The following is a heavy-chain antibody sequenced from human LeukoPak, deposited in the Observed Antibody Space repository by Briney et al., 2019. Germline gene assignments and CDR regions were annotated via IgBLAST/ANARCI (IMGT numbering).Heavy chain of an antibody. CDR2: INPNSGGT. CDR3: ARGSAITGTTVVRWYYFDY. V-gene: IGHV1-2*02. D-gene: IGHD1-20*01. J-gene: IGHJ4*02. CDR1: GYTFTGYY. Sequence: ASVKVSCKASGYTFTGYYMHWVRQAPGQGLEWMGWINPNSGGTNYAQKFQGRVTMTGDTSISTAYMELSRLRSDDTAVYYCARGSAITGTTVVRWYYFDYWGQGTLVTVSS.